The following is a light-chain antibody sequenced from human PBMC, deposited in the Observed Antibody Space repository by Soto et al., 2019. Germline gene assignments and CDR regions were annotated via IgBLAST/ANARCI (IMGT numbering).Light chain of an antibody. V-gene: IGLV2-14*01. CDR2: DVS. CDR1: SSDDGGYNY. J-gene: IGLJ1*01. Sequence: QSALTQPASVSGSPGQSITISCTGTSSDDGGYNYVSWYQQHPGKAPKLMIYDVSNRPSGVSNRFSGSKSGNTASLTISGLQAEDEADYYCSSYTSSSTPYVFGTWTKVTVL. CDR3: SSYTSSSTPYV.